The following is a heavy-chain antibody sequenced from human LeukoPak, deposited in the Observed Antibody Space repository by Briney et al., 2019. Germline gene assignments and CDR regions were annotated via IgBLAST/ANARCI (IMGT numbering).Heavy chain of an antibody. V-gene: IGHV3-30*18. CDR3: AKDPYGTDTYGSWFES. J-gene: IGHJ5*01. D-gene: IGHD3-10*01. CDR2: ISYDETNK. Sequence: PGGSLRLSCAASRIIFSEFGMHWVRQAPGKGLEWVAVISYDETNKYYVDSVKGRFTISRDNSKNTLYLQMNSLRAEDTAVYYCAKDPYGTDTYGSWFESWGQGTLVTVSS. CDR1: RIIFSEFG.